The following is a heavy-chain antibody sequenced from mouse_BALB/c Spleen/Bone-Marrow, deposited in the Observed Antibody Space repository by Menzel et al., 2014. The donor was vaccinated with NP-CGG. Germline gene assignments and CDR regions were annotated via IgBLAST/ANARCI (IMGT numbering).Heavy chain of an antibody. CDR2: IYPGDGDT. V-gene: IGHV1-82*01. D-gene: IGHD4-1*02. CDR1: GYAFSSSW. Sequence: QVQLQQPGPELVKPGASVKISCKASGYAFSSSWMNWVKQRPGQGLEWIGRIYPGDGDTNYNGKFKGKATLTANKSSSTAYMQLSSLTSVDSAVCFCARFSTVYYFDYWGQGTTLTVSS. J-gene: IGHJ2*01. CDR3: ARFSTVYYFDY.